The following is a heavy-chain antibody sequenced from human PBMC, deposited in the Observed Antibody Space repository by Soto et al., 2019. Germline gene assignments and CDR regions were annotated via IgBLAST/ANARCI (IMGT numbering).Heavy chain of an antibody. V-gene: IGHV4-39*01. Sequence: PSETLSLTCTVSGGSISSSSYYWGWTRQPPGKGLEWIGSIYYSGSTYYNPSLKSRVTISVDTSKNQFSLKLSSVTAADTAVYYCASETYYYDSSGYSLYYWGQGTLVTVSS. J-gene: IGHJ4*02. D-gene: IGHD3-22*01. CDR2: IYYSGST. CDR3: ASETYYYDSSGYSLYY. CDR1: GGSISSSSYY.